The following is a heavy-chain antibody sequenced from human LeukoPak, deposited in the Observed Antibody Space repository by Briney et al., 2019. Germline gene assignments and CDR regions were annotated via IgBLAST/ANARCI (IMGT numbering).Heavy chain of an antibody. V-gene: IGHV1-2*02. J-gene: IGHJ4*02. Sequence: GASVKVSCKASGYTFTGYYMHWVRQARGQGLEWMGWINPNSGGTNYAQKFQGRVTMTRDTSISTAYMELSRLRSDDTAVYYCARSYPYSSGWYGDYWGQGTLVTVSS. D-gene: IGHD6-19*01. CDR1: GYTFTGYY. CDR2: INPNSGGT. CDR3: ARSYPYSSGWYGDY.